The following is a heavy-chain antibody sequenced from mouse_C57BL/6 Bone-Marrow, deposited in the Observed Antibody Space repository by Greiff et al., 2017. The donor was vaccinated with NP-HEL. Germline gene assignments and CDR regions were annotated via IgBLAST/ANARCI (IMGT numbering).Heavy chain of an antibody. CDR3: ARPSSSPYYYAMDY. J-gene: IGHJ4*01. CDR2: IHPTSGST. Sequence: QVQLQQPGAELVKPGASVKLSCKASGYTFTSYWMHWVKQRPGQGLEWIGMIHPTSGSTNYNEKFKSKATLTVDKSSSTAYMQLSSLTSEDSAVYYCARPSSSPYYYAMDYWGQGTSVTVSS. CDR1: GYTFTSYW. D-gene: IGHD1-1*01. V-gene: IGHV1-64*01.